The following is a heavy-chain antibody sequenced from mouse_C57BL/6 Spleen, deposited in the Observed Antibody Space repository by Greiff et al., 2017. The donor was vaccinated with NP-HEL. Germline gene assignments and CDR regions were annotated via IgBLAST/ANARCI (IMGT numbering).Heavy chain of an antibody. D-gene: IGHD1-1*01. CDR3: ARDYGSSYGIAY. CDR2: IDPSDSET. J-gene: IGHJ3*01. Sequence: VKLQQPGAELVRPGSSVKLSCKASGYTFTSYWMHWVKQRPIQGLEWIGNIDPSDSETHYNQKFKDKATLTVDKSSSTAYMQLSSLTSEDSAVYYCARDYGSSYGIAYWGQGTLVTVSA. V-gene: IGHV1-52*01. CDR1: GYTFTSYW.